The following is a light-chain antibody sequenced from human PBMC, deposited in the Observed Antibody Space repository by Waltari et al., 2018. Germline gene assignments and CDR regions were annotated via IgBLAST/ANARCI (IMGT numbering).Light chain of an antibody. CDR1: QSLLNSNGYTY. J-gene: IGKJ2*01. V-gene: IGKV2-28*01. CDR3: MQALHTPYT. CDR2: LGS. Sequence: DIVMTQSPLSLPVTPGEPASISCRSSQSLLNSNGYTYFDWYLQKPGQSPQLLIYLGSNRASGVPDRFSGSGSGTDFTLKIIRVEAEDVGVYYCMQALHTPYTFGQGTKLEIK.